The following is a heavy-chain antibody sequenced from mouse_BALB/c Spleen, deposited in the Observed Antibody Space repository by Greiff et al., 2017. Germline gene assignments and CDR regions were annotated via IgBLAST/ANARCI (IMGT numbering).Heavy chain of an antibody. CDR1: GYSITSDYA. CDR2: ISYSGST. J-gene: IGHJ4*01. Sequence: DVKLQESGPGLVKPSQSLSLTCTVTGYSITSDYAWNWIRQFPGNKLEWMGYISYSGSTSYNPSLKSRISITRDTSKNQFFLQLNSVTTEDTATYYCATPTASYAMDYWGQGTSVTVSS. V-gene: IGHV3-2*02. D-gene: IGHD1-2*01. CDR3: ATPTASYAMDY.